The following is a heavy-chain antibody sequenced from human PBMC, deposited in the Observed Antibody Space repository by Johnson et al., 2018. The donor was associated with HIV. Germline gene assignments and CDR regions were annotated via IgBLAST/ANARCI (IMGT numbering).Heavy chain of an antibody. J-gene: IGHJ3*02. Sequence: QVQLVESGGGVVQPGGSLRLSCAASGFTFSSYGMHWVRQAPGKGLEWVAVISYDGSNKYYADSVKGRFTISRDNSKNTLYLQMNSLRAEDTAVYYCARWGVVTPHAFDIWGQGTMVTVSS. CDR1: GFTFSSYG. D-gene: IGHD4-23*01. CDR2: ISYDGSNK. V-gene: IGHV3-30*19. CDR3: ARWGVVTPHAFDI.